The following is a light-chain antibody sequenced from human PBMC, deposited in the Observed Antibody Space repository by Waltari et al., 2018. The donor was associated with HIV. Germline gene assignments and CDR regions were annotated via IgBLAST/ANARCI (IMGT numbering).Light chain of an antibody. CDR2: DNN. Sequence: QSVLTQPPSVSAAPGQKVTISCSGISSNIGNNYVSWYQQFPGTAPKLLISDNNKPPSGIPDRFSGSKSGTSATLAITGLQTGDEADYYCGTWDSSLSAGGVFGTGTKVTVL. J-gene: IGLJ1*01. CDR3: GTWDSSLSAGGV. CDR1: SSNIGNNY. V-gene: IGLV1-51*01.